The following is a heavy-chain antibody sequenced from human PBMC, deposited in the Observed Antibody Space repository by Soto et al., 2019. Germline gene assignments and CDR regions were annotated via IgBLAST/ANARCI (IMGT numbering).Heavy chain of an antibody. J-gene: IGHJ4*02. CDR2: ISGSGGST. CDR3: AKDKTIDYYGSGPHYFDY. V-gene: IGHV3-23*01. CDR1: GFTFSSYA. Sequence: EVQLLESGGGLVQPGGSLRLSCAASGFTFSSYAMSWVRQAPGKGLEWVSAISGSGGSTYYADSVKGRFTISRDNSKNTLYLQMNSLRAEDTAVYYCAKDKTIDYYGSGPHYFDYWGQGTLVTVSS. D-gene: IGHD3-10*01.